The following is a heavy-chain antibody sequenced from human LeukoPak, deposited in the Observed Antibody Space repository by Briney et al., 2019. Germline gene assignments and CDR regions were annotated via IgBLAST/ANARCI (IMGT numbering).Heavy chain of an antibody. CDR2: IIPIFGTA. D-gene: IGHD4-17*01. CDR3: ARARNPTVTTERPLDY. CDR1: GGTFSSYA. Sequence: ASVKVSCKASGGTFSSYAISWVQQAPGQGLEWMGGIIPIFGTANYAQKFQGRVTITADESTSTAYMWLSSLRSEDTAVYYCARARNPTVTTERPLDYWGQGTLVTVSS. V-gene: IGHV1-69*13. J-gene: IGHJ4*02.